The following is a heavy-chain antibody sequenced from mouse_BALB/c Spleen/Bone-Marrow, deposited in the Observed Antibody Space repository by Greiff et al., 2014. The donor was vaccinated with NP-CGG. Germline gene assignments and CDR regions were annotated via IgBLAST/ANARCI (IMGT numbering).Heavy chain of an antibody. J-gene: IGHJ4*01. D-gene: IGHD2-1*01. V-gene: IGHV1S81*02. CDR3: ARRGNYGAMDY. Sequence: VQLQQSGAELVKPGASVKLSCKASGYTFTSHWMHWVKQRPGQGLEWIGEINPSNGRSNYNEKFKSKATLTVDKSSSTAYMQLSSLTSGDSAVYYCARRGNYGAMDYWGQGTSVTVSS. CDR2: INPSNGRS. CDR1: GYTFTSHW.